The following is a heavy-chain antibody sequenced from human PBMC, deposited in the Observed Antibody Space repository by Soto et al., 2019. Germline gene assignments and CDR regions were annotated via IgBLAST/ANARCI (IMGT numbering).Heavy chain of an antibody. V-gene: IGHV1-18*01. Sequence: QVQLVQSGAEVKKPGASVKVSCKASGYTFTCYGISWVRQAPGQGLEWMGWISAYNGNTNYAQKLQGRVTMTTDTSTSTAYMELRSLRSDDTAVYYCARDKYYGSGSYYNVVYYYGMDVWGQGTTVTVSS. D-gene: IGHD3-10*01. J-gene: IGHJ6*02. CDR1: GYTFTCYG. CDR3: ARDKYYGSGSYYNVVYYYGMDV. CDR2: ISAYNGNT.